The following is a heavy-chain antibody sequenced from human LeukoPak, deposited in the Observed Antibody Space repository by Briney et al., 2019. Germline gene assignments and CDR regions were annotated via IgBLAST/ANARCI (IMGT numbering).Heavy chain of an antibody. J-gene: IGHJ3*02. CDR2: ISYDGSNK. CDR3: ATSGRIKRDAFDI. Sequence: GGSLRLSCAASGFTFSSYGMHWIRQAPGKGLEWVAVISYDGSNKYYADSVKGRFTISRDNSKNTLYLQMNSLRAEDTAVYYCATSGRIKRDAFDIWGQGTMVTVSS. CDR1: GFTFSSYG. V-gene: IGHV3-30*03. D-gene: IGHD1-26*01.